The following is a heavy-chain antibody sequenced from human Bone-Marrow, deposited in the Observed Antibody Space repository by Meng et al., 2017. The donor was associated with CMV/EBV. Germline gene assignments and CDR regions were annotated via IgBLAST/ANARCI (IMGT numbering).Heavy chain of an antibody. V-gene: IGHV3-23*01. J-gene: IGHJ6*02. D-gene: IGHD2-2*03. CDR1: GFTFSSYA. CDR3: AKSLGYCSSTSCYGTRYYYYYYGMDV. Sequence: GESLKISCAASGFTFSSYAMSWVRQAPGKGLEWVSAISGSGGSTYYADSVKGRFTISRDNSKNTLYLQMNSLRAEDTAVYYCAKSLGYCSSTSCYGTRYYYYYYGMDVWGQGTTVTVSS. CDR2: ISGSGGST.